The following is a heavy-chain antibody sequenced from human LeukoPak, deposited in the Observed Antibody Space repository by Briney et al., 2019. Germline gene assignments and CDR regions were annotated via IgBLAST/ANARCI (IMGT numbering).Heavy chain of an antibody. V-gene: IGHV3-23*01. CDR3: AKSPRMVVAAIRGYYFDY. CDR1: GFTFSSYA. J-gene: IGHJ4*02. D-gene: IGHD2-15*01. CDR2: INGSGGST. Sequence: GGSLRLSCAASGFTFSSYAMNWVRQAPGKGLEWVSDINGSGGSTYYADSVKGRFTISRDNSKNTLYLQMNSLRAEDTAVYYCAKSPRMVVAAIRGYYFDYWGQGTLVTVSS.